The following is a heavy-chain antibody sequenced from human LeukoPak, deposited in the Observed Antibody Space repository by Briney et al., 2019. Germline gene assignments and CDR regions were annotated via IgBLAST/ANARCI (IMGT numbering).Heavy chain of an antibody. V-gene: IGHV3-48*03. CDR2: ISNSGTAI. J-gene: IGHJ1*01. D-gene: IGHD5-18*01. Sequence: GGSLRLSCAASGFTFSSCEMNWVRQAPGKGLEWVSYISNSGTAIYYADSVKARFTISRDNAKSSLYLQMNSLRAEDTAVYYCARAGYSMDTEYFQHWGQGNLVTVSS. CDR3: ARAGYSMDTEYFQH. CDR1: GFTFSSCE.